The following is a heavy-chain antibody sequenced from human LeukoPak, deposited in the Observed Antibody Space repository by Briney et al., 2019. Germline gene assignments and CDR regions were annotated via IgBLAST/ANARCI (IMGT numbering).Heavy chain of an antibody. Sequence: GGSLRLSCAASGFPFSTYSMNWVRQAPGKGLEWVSSISSSSSYIYYADSVKGRFTISRDNAKNSLYLQMNSLRAEDTAVYYCARDLLSALWFGELLYQGYYYYGMDVWGQGTTVTVSS. J-gene: IGHJ6*02. CDR1: GFPFSTYS. D-gene: IGHD3-10*01. CDR2: ISSSSSYI. CDR3: ARDLLSALWFGELLYQGYYYYGMDV. V-gene: IGHV3-21*01.